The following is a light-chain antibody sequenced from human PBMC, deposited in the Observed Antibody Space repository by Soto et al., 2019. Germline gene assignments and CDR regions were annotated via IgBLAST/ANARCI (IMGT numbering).Light chain of an antibody. Sequence: EIVLTQSPGTLSLSPGERATLSCRASQSVSNNYLAWYQQKPGQAPRLLMYAASSRAAGIPDRFSGSGSGTDFTLTISRLEPEDFAVYYCQQRSNWPFTFGQGTRLEIK. J-gene: IGKJ5*01. CDR3: QQRSNWPFT. CDR1: QSVSNNY. V-gene: IGKV3D-20*02. CDR2: AAS.